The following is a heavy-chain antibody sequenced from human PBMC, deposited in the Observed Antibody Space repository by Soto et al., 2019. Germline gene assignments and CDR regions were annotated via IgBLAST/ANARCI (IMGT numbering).Heavy chain of an antibody. CDR2: IDPSDSYT. Sequence: GESLKISCRGSGYSFTSYWISWVRQMPGKGLEWMGRIDPSDSYTNYSPSFQGHVTISADKSISTAYLQWSSLKASDTAMYYCAPGGSSSGNYNYVTMDGWGQGPQVTLPS. D-gene: IGHD4-4*01. V-gene: IGHV5-10-1*01. J-gene: IGHJ6*02. CDR3: APGGSSSGNYNYVTMDG. CDR1: GYSFTSYW.